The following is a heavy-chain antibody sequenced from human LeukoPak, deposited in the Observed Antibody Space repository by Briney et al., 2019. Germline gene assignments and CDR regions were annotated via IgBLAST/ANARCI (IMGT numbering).Heavy chain of an antibody. Sequence: ASVKVSCKVSGYTLTELSMHWVRQAPGKGLEWMGGFDPEDGETIYAQKFRGRVTMTEDTSTDTAYMELSSLRSEDTAVYYCATTETGDDAFDIWGQGTMVTVSS. D-gene: IGHD7-27*01. CDR3: ATTETGDDAFDI. V-gene: IGHV1-24*01. J-gene: IGHJ3*02. CDR2: FDPEDGET. CDR1: GYTLTELS.